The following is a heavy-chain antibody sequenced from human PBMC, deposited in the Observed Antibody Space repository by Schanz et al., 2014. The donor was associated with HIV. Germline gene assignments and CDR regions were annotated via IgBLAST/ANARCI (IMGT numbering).Heavy chain of an antibody. CDR2: ISASGGAT. CDR3: AKDRLYPSGTYPYGMDV. D-gene: IGHD3-10*01. J-gene: IGHJ6*02. V-gene: IGHV3-23*01. Sequence: EVQLLQSGGGSVQPGGSLTLTCAASGFTFSNYAMRWIRQAPGQGMEWVSGISASGGATYYADSVKGRFAISRDNSKNTLYLQMNSLRSDDTAVYYCAKDRLYPSGTYPYGMDVWGQGTTVTVSS. CDR1: GFTFSNYA.